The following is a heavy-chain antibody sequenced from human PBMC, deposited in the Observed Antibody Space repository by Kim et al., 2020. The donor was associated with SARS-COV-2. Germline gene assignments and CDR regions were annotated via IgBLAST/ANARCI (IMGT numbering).Heavy chain of an antibody. J-gene: IGHJ4*01. CDR1: GGSLITYY. D-gene: IGHD5-18*01. Sequence: SETLSLTCTVSGGSLITYYWSWIRQSPGKGLEWLAYIYYSGSTNYSPSLQSRVTISVDTSKNQFSLKLSSVTAADTAVYYCARHALPCSGYSDGHFDYWG. CDR3: ARHALPCSGYSDGHFDY. CDR2: IYYSGST. V-gene: IGHV4-59*08.